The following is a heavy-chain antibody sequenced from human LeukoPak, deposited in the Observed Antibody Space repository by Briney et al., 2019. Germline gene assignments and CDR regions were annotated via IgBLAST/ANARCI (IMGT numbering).Heavy chain of an antibody. J-gene: IGHJ4*02. V-gene: IGHV3-30*02. Sequence: PGGSLRLSCAASGFSFSGYGMHWVRQVPGKGLEWVAFIRYDGITKFYIDSVKGRFAISRDNSKNTLSLQMNSLRTGDTAVYYCAALHTGTFVDYWGQGTLVTVSS. CDR1: GFSFSGYG. CDR3: AALHTGTFVDY. D-gene: IGHD4-17*01. CDR2: IRYDGITK.